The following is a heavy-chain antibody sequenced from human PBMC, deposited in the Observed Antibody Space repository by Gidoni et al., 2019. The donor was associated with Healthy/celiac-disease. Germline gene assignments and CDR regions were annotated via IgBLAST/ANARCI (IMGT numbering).Heavy chain of an antibody. Sequence: EVQLLESGGGLVQPGGSLRLSCAASGFTFSRYAMSWVRQAPGTGLEWVSAISGSGGSTYYADSVKGRFTISRDNSKNTLYLQMNSLRAEDTAVYYCAKDLTVPAAIQYFDYWGQGTLVTVSS. J-gene: IGHJ4*02. CDR3: AKDLTVPAAIQYFDY. V-gene: IGHV3-23*01. D-gene: IGHD2-2*01. CDR1: GFTFSRYA. CDR2: ISGSGGST.